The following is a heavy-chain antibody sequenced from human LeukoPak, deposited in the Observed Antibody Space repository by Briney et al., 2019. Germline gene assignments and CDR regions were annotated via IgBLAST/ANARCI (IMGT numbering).Heavy chain of an antibody. CDR2: ISGSGGST. CDR1: GFTFSSYA. J-gene: IGHJ3*02. D-gene: IGHD3-16*01. V-gene: IGHV3-23*01. Sequence: GGSLRLSCAASGFTFSSYAMSWVRQALGKGLEWVSAISGSGGSTYYADSVKGRFTISRDNSKNTLYLQMNSLRAEDTAVYYCAKRIYDYVWGSYTDAFDIWGQGTMVTVSS. CDR3: AKRIYDYVWGSYTDAFDI.